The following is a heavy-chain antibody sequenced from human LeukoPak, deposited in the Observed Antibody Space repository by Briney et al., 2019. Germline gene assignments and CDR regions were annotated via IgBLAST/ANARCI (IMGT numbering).Heavy chain of an antibody. CDR2: RNPNSGNT. CDR1: RYTFTRYD. CDR3: ATRRVTLYPGGMDV. Sequence: SSVTVSFKGSRYTFTRYDINSVRQAAGQGLEWMGWRNPNSGNTGYAQKFQRRVTMTRNTSISTAYMELSSLRSEDTAVYYCATRRVTLYPGGMDVWGQGTTVTVSS. V-gene: IGHV1-8*01. D-gene: IGHD1-14*01. J-gene: IGHJ6*02.